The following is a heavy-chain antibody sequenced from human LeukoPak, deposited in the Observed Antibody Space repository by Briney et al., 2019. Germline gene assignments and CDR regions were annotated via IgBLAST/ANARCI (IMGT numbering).Heavy chain of an antibody. CDR1: GGSISSYF. Sequence: PSETLSLICTVSGGSISSYFWSWIRQPPGKGLEWIGYIYDSGSTNYNPSLKSRVTISVDTSKNQFSLKLSSVTAADTAVYYCARHLSDYWGQGTLVTVSS. J-gene: IGHJ4*02. CDR2: IYDSGST. V-gene: IGHV4-59*08. CDR3: ARHLSDY.